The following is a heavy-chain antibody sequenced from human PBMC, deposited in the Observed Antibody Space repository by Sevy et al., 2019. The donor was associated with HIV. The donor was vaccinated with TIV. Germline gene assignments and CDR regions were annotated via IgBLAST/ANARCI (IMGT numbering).Heavy chain of an antibody. CDR2: ISYDGSNK. Sequence: GGCLRLSCAASGFTFSSYGMHWVRQAPGKGLEWMAVISYDGSNKYYADSVKGRFTISRDNSKNTLYLQMNSLRAEDTAVYYCAKDPTVGVPWGSGWDYYGMDVWGQGTTVTVSS. CDR1: GFTFSSYG. D-gene: IGHD6-19*01. V-gene: IGHV3-30*18. J-gene: IGHJ6*02. CDR3: AKDPTVGVPWGSGWDYYGMDV.